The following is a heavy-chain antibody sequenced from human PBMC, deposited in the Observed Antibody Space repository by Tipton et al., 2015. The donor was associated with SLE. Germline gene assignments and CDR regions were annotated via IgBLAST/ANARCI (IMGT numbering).Heavy chain of an antibody. CDR1: GFTFSNSD. V-gene: IGHV3-48*03. CDR2: ISSSGSTI. J-gene: IGHJ4*02. Sequence: SLRLSCVASGFTFSNSDMNWVRQAPGKGLEWISYISSSGSTIFYADSVKGRFTISRDNAKNSLYLQMNSLRAEDTAVYYCASGPYYDSSGYYYADYWGQGTLVTVSS. D-gene: IGHD3-22*01. CDR3: ASGPYYDSSGYYYADY.